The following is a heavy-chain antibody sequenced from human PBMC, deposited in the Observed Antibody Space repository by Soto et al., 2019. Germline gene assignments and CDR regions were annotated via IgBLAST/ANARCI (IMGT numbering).Heavy chain of an antibody. V-gene: IGHV3-74*01. CDR2: INHDGTIT. CDR3: VREPWGFSGTWYDY. D-gene: IGHD6-13*01. Sequence: SGGSLRLSCAASGFSFRSYWMHWVRQAPGKGLVWVSRINHDGTITNYADSVKGRFTISRDNASNTVYLQMNSLGAEDTALYYCVREPWGFSGTWYDYWGQGTLVTVSS. CDR1: GFSFRSYW. J-gene: IGHJ4*02.